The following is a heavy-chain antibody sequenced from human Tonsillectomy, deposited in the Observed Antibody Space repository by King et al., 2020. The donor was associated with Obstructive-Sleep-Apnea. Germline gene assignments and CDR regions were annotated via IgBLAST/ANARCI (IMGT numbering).Heavy chain of an antibody. CDR3: WRQNPQHYDILTGYPRASYYFDY. CDR2: IYYSGST. CDR1: GGSISSYY. Sequence: VQLQESGPGLVKPSETLSLTCTVSGGSISSYYWSWIRPPPGKGLEWIGYIYYSGSTNYNPSLKSRVTISLDTSKNQFSLKLTSVTAADTAVYYCWRQNPQHYDILTGYPRASYYFDYWGQGTLVTVSS. D-gene: IGHD3-9*01. V-gene: IGHV4-59*08. J-gene: IGHJ4*02.